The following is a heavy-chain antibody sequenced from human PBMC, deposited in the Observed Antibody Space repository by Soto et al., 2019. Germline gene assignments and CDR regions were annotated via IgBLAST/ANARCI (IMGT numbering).Heavy chain of an antibody. V-gene: IGHV4-31*03. Sequence: SETLSLTCTVSGGSISSGGYYWSWIRQHPGKGLEWIGYIYYSGSTNYNPSLKSRVTISVDTSKNQFSLKLSSVTAADTAVYYCARANGDRPDFDYWGQGTLVTVSS. CDR1: GGSISSGGYY. CDR3: ARANGDRPDFDY. CDR2: IYYSGST. J-gene: IGHJ4*02. D-gene: IGHD4-17*01.